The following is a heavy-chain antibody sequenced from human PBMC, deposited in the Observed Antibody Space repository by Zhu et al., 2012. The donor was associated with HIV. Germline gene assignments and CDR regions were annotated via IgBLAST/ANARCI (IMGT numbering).Heavy chain of an antibody. J-gene: IGHJ4*02. V-gene: IGHV4-59*11. CDR2: VYYTGTT. Sequence: QVQLQESGPELVKPSETLSLTCSVSGGSTSSHYWSWIRQPPGKGLEWIGYVYYTGTTNYNPSLKSRVTISLDMSKNQFSLKLTSVTAADTAVYYCARLRDTSGYYYPFDYWGQGTLVTVSS. D-gene: IGHD3-22*01. CDR3: ARLRDTSGYYYPFDY. CDR1: GGSTSSHY.